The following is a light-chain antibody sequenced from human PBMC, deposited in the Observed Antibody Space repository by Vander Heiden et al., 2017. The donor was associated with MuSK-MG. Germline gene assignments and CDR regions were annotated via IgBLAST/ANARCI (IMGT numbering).Light chain of an antibody. J-gene: IGKJ4*01. CDR2: AAA. CDR1: QGISSY. CDR3: QQSYSTHALT. V-gene: IGKV1-39*01. Sequence: DIQLTQSPSFLSASVGDRVTITCRASQGISSYLNWYQQKPGKDPKLLIYAAASWQSGVPSRLSGSGCGTDLTITISSLQPEDVATYYCQQSYSTHALTFGGGTKVEIK.